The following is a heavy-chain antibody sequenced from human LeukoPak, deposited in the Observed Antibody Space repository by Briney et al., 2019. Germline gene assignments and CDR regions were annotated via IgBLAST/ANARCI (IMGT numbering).Heavy chain of an antibody. CDR1: GDTFTGYY. CDR2: INPNSGVT. J-gene: IGHJ6*02. CDR3: AKGPSAMNYYFYGLDV. Sequence: ASVKVSSKASGDTFTGYYMHWVRQAPGQGLEWMGWINPNSGVTNYAQKFQGRVTMTRDTSITTAYVELSRLRSDDTAVYYCAKGPSAMNYYFYGLDVWGQGTTVTVSS. V-gene: IGHV1-2*02.